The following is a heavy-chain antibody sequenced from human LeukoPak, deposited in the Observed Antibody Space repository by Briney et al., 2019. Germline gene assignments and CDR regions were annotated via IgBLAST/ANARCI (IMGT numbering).Heavy chain of an antibody. Sequence: GGSLRLSCAASGFMFSSNWMSWVRLAPGKGLEWVANIKEDGTETYYVDSVKGRFTISRDNAKNSLYLQMDSLRVEDTAVYYCAKEGRSLQTYWGQGTLVTVSS. J-gene: IGHJ4*02. V-gene: IGHV3-7*03. D-gene: IGHD5-24*01. CDR3: AKEGRSLQTY. CDR2: IKEDGTET. CDR1: GFMFSSNW.